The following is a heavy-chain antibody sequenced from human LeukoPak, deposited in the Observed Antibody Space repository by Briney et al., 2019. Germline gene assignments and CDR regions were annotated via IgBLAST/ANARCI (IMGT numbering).Heavy chain of an antibody. J-gene: IGHJ3*02. V-gene: IGHV1-2*02. Sequence: ASVMVFCKASGYTFTGCYMNWVRQAPGQGLEWMGWVNPNSGGTNYAQKFQGRVTMTRDTSISTAYMELSRLRSDDTAVYYCARTYPESVNDAFDIWGQGTMVTVSS. CDR3: ARTYPESVNDAFDI. CDR2: VNPNSGGT. CDR1: GYTFTGCY.